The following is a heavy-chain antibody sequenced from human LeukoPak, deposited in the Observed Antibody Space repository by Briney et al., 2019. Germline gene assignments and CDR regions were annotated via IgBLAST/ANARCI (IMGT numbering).Heavy chain of an antibody. D-gene: IGHD3-10*01. Sequence: ASVKVSCKASGYTFTGYYLHWVRQAPGQGLEWMGWINPNSGGANYAQKFQGRVTMTRDTSISTAYIELSRLRSNDTAVYYCARTMVRGVFNWFDPWGQGTLVTVSS. CDR1: GYTFTGYY. CDR3: ARTMVRGVFNWFDP. CDR2: INPNSGGA. V-gene: IGHV1-2*02. J-gene: IGHJ5*02.